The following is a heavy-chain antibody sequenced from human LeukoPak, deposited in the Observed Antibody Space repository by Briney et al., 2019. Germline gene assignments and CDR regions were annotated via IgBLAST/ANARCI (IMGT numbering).Heavy chain of an antibody. Sequence: GGSLRLSCAASGFTFSSYSMNWVRQAPGKGLEWVSHITASGTAMFYADSAKGRFTISRDNAKNSLYLQMNSLRDEDTAVYYCASSGSYRFDYWGQGTLVTVSS. J-gene: IGHJ4*02. V-gene: IGHV3-48*02. CDR1: GFTFSSYS. D-gene: IGHD1-26*01. CDR2: ITASGTAM. CDR3: ASSGSYRFDY.